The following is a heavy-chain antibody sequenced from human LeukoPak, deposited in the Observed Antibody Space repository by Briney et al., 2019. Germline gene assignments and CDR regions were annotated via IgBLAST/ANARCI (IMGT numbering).Heavy chain of an antibody. CDR2: IRSKAYGGKT. D-gene: IGHD3-22*01. CDR3: TRDRYYDSSGPIDY. CDR1: GFTFGDYA. V-gene: IGHV3-49*04. J-gene: IGHJ4*02. Sequence: GSLRLTCTASGFTFGDYAMSWVRQAPGKGLEWVGFIRSKAYGGKTEYAASVKGRFTISRDDSKSIAYLQMNSLKTEDTAVYYCTRDRYYDSSGPIDYWGQGTLVTVSS.